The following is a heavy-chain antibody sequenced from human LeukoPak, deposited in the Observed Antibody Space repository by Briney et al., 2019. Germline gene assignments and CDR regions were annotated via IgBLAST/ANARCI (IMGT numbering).Heavy chain of an antibody. CDR1: GGSLSSSSYY. D-gene: IGHD6-13*01. J-gene: IGHJ5*01. CDR3: AMCSSRWFDY. Sequence: SGTLSLTCTVSGGSLSSSSYYWGWIRPPPGKGLEWIGSIYYSGSTYYNPSLRRRVTISVDTPKNQFSLKLSSVTAAETAVYYWAMCSSRWFDYWGQGTLVTVSS. V-gene: IGHV4-39*07. CDR2: IYYSGST.